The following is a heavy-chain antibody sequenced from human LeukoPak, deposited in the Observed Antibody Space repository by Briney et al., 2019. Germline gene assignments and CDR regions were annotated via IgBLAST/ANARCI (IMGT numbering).Heavy chain of an antibody. CDR1: GFTFSSYW. D-gene: IGHD4-17*01. V-gene: IGHV3-7*03. Sequence: GGSLRLSCAASGFTFSSYWMNWARQAPGKGLEWVASINHNGNVNYYVDSVKGRFTISRDNAKNSLYLQMSNLRAEDTAVYFCARVDTVIPRTGAFDIWGQGTMVTVSS. J-gene: IGHJ3*02. CDR3: ARVDTVIPRTGAFDI. CDR2: INHNGNVN.